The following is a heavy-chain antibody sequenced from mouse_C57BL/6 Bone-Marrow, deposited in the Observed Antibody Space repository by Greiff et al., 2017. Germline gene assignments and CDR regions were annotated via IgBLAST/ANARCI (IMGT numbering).Heavy chain of an antibody. CDR1: GFNIKDDY. J-gene: IGHJ4*01. V-gene: IGHV14-4*01. CDR3: TTQANWDAMDY. D-gene: IGHD4-1*01. CDR2: IDPENGDT. Sequence: EVQLQQSGAELVRPGASVKLSCTASGFNIKDDYMHWVKQRPEQGLEWIGWIDPENGDTESASKFQGKATITADTSSNTAYLQLSSLTSEDTAVYYCTTQANWDAMDYWGQGTSVTVSS.